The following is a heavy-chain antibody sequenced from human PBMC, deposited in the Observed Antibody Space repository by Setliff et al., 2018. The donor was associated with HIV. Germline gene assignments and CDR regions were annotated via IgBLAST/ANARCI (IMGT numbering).Heavy chain of an antibody. J-gene: IGHJ3*02. CDR2: ISAHNGKT. D-gene: IGHD3-10*01. CDR3: ARGGQSPYYYGSGSPHDPFDI. CDR1: GYTFTNYD. Sequence: ASVKVSCKASGYTFTNYDISWVRQAPGQGLEWMGCISAHNGKTNYAQTFQGRVTMTSDTSTTTAYMELRTLRSDDAAVYYCARGGQSPYYYGSGSPHDPFDIWGQGTMGTVS. V-gene: IGHV1-18*01.